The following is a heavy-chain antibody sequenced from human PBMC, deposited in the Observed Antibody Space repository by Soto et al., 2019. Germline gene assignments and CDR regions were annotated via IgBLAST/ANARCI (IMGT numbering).Heavy chain of an antibody. D-gene: IGHD6-13*01. Sequence: PSETLSLTCAVYGGSFSGYYWSWIRQPPGKGLEWIGEINHSGSTNYNPSLKSRVTISVDTSKNQFSLKLSSVTAADTAVYYCARGIRAAGIRPWGQGTLVTVSS. J-gene: IGHJ5*02. CDR3: ARGIRAAGIRP. V-gene: IGHV4-34*01. CDR2: INHSGST. CDR1: GGSFSGYY.